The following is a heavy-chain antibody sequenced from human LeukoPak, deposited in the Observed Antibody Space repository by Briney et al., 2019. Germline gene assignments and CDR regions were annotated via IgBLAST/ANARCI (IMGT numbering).Heavy chain of an antibody. Sequence: GGSLRLSCAASGFTFSSYAMSWVRQAPGKGLEWASAISGSGGSTYYADSVKGRFTISRDNSKNTLYLQMNSLRAEDTAVYYCAKLPRDCSGGSCYRGLFVDYWGQGTLVTVSS. CDR3: AKLPRDCSGGSCYRGLFVDY. D-gene: IGHD2-15*01. CDR1: GFTFSSYA. CDR2: ISGSGGST. J-gene: IGHJ4*02. V-gene: IGHV3-23*01.